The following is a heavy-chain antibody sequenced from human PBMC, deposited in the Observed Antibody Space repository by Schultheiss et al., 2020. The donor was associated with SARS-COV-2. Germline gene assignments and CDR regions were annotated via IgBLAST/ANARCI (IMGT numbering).Heavy chain of an antibody. CDR1: GGSISSSNW. J-gene: IGHJ4*02. Sequence: SETLSLTCAVSGGSISSSNWWSWVRQPPGKGLEWIGEIYHSGSTNYNPSLKSRVTISVDKSKNQFSLKLSSVTAADTAVYYCARLAVAGSFWVDYWGQGTLVTVSS. CDR3: ARLAVAGSFWVDY. V-gene: IGHV4-4*02. D-gene: IGHD6-19*01. CDR2: IYHSGST.